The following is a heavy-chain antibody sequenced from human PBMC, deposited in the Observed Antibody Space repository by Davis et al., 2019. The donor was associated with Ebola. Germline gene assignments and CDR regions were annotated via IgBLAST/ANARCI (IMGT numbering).Heavy chain of an antibody. CDR1: GYTFTSYG. CDR3: ARDRYDFWSGYPSGYWYFDL. D-gene: IGHD3-3*01. J-gene: IGHJ2*01. V-gene: IGHV1-18*01. CDR2: ISAYNGNT. Sequence: ASVKVSCKASGYTFTSYGISWVRQAPGQGLEWMGWISAYNGNTNYAQKLQGRVTMTRDTSTSTVYMELRSLRSDDTAVYYCARDRYDFWSGYPSGYWYFDLWGRGTLVTVSS.